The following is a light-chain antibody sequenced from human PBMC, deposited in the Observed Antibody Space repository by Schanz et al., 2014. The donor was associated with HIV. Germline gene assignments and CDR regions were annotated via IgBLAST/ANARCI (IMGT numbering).Light chain of an antibody. V-gene: IGKV1-5*03. CDR1: QSIGRF. CDR3: QQCVTYPYT. CDR2: QAS. Sequence: DIQMTQSPSTLSAFVGDRVTITCRASQSIGRFLAWYQQKPGSAPVLLIYQASTLETGVPSRFSGSGSGTQFTLTISGLLPGDVATDYCQQCVTYPYTLGQGTRLDVK. J-gene: IGKJ2*01.